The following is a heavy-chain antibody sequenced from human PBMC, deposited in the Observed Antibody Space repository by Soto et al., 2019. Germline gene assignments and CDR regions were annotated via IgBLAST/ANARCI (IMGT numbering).Heavy chain of an antibody. V-gene: IGHV4-31*03. CDR3: ACRDSSGYFGAFDI. Sequence: QVQLQESGPGLVKPSQTLSLTCTVSGGSISSGGYYWSWIRQHPGKGLEWIGYIYYSGSTYYNPSRKSRVTISVDTSKNQCSLKLSSVTAADTAVYYCACRDSSGYFGAFDIWGQGTMVTVSS. D-gene: IGHD3-22*01. CDR2: IYYSGST. J-gene: IGHJ3*02. CDR1: GGSISSGGYY.